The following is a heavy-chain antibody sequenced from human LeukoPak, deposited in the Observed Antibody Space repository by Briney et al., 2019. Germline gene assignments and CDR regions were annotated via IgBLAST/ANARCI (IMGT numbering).Heavy chain of an antibody. Sequence: GGSLRLSCAASGFTFSSYGMHWVRQAPGKGLEWVAVIWYDGSNKYHADSVKGRFTISRDNSKNTLYLQMNSLRAEDTAVYYCAREQRNVITWFGELLFDYWGQGTLVTVSS. CDR1: GFTFSSYG. J-gene: IGHJ4*02. CDR3: AREQRNVITWFGELLFDY. V-gene: IGHV3-33*01. CDR2: IWYDGSNK. D-gene: IGHD3-10*01.